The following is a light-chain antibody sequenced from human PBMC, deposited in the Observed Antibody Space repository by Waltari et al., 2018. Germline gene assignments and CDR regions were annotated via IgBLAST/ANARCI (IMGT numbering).Light chain of an antibody. J-gene: IGKJ2*03. CDR2: TAS. CDR3: HQTFSLPNS. Sequence: DIQMTQSPSSLSASAGDRVTITCRASQTINNYVNWYQQKPGKAPTLLIYTASTLQSGVPSRFSGSGGGTLFTLTISSLQPEDFATYFCHQTFSLPNSFGQGTKLEIK. CDR1: QTINNY. V-gene: IGKV1-39*01.